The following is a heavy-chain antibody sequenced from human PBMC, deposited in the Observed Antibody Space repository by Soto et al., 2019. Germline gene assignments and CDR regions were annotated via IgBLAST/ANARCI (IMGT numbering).Heavy chain of an antibody. CDR3: ARDVLVGATDY. CDR2: IYYSGST. D-gene: IGHD1-26*01. V-gene: IGHV4-59*01. Sequence: SETLSLTCTVSGGSISSYYWSWIRQPPGKGLEWIGYIYYSGSTNYNPSLKSRVTISVDTSKNQFSLKLSSATAADTAVYYCARDVLVGATDYWGQGTLVTVSS. J-gene: IGHJ4*02. CDR1: GGSISSYY.